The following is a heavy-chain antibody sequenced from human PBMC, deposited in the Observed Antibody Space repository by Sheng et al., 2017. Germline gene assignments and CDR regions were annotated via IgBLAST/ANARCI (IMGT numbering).Heavy chain of an antibody. V-gene: IGHV4-39*01. D-gene: IGHD6-13*01. CDR1: CSISSSXYY. Sequence: QLQLQESGPGAGEAFGDPVPHLHCLWCSISSSXYYWGWIRQPPGKGLEWIGSIYYSGSTYFNPSLKSRVTLSVDTSKNQFSLKLSSVTAADTAVYYCARQSKAATGTDWGQGTLVTVSS. J-gene: IGHJ4*02. CDR2: IYYSGST. CDR3: ARQSKAATGTD.